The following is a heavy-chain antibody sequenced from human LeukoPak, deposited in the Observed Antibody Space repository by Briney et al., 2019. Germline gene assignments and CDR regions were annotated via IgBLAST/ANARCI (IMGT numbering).Heavy chain of an antibody. D-gene: IGHD7-27*01. V-gene: IGHV3-23*01. Sequence: GGSLRLSCGASGFTFRNYAMSWVRQAPGKGLEWLSAINGAGSSTYYAESLKGRFTISRDNSKNTLYLQMNGLRAEDTAVYYCAKDLDLNWGLATVLCYDYWGQGTLVTVSS. CDR2: INGAGSST. J-gene: IGHJ4*02. CDR1: GFTFRNYA. CDR3: AKDLDLNWGLATVLCYDY.